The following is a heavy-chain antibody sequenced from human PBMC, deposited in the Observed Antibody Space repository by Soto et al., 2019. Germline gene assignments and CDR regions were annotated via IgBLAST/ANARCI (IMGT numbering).Heavy chain of an antibody. Sequence: QVQLVQSGTAVKKPGSSMKVSCKASGGTFSSYSISWVRQAPGQGLEWMGGIIPIFGTSNYAQKFQGRVTITADESTSTAYLELSSLRSEDTAVYYCARETTVTTGWFDPWGQGTLVTVSS. CDR2: IIPIFGTS. V-gene: IGHV1-69*12. CDR3: ARETTVTTGWFDP. CDR1: GGTFSSYS. J-gene: IGHJ5*02. D-gene: IGHD4-17*01.